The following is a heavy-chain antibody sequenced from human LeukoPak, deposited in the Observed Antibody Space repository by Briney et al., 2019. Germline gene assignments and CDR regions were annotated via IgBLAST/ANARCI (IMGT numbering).Heavy chain of an antibody. D-gene: IGHD2-2*02. V-gene: IGHV1-2*02. CDR3: VRDYPSYCSSTSCYKDESH. J-gene: IGHJ4*02. CDR2: INPNSGGT. CDR1: GYTFTGYY. Sequence: GASVKVSCKASGYTFTGYYMHWVRQAPGQGLEWMGWINPNSGGTNYAQKFQGRVTMTRDTSISTAYMELSRLRSDDTAVYYCVRDYPSYCSSTSCYKDESHWGQGTLVTVSS.